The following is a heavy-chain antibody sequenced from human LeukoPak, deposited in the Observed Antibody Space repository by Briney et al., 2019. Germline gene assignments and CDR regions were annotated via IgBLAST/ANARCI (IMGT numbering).Heavy chain of an antibody. Sequence: GGSLRLTCAASGFTFSGYAFTWVRQAPGKGLEWLSAISVSGDSTYHADSVKGRFAISRDNSKNTLFLQMNSLRAEDTAVYYCAKRDFHSGTYVIDYWGQGTLVTVSS. CDR1: GFTFSGYA. D-gene: IGHD3-10*01. CDR3: AKRDFHSGTYVIDY. J-gene: IGHJ4*02. V-gene: IGHV3-23*01. CDR2: ISVSGDST.